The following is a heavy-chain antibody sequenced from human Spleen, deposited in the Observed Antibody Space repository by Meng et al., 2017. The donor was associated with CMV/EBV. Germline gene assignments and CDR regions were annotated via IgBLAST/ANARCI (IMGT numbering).Heavy chain of an antibody. Sequence: GESLKISCAASGFTFSSFGIHWVRQAPGQGLEWMGWINPSSGGTKYAQKFQGTVTMTRDTSISTAYMELSGLTSDDTAVYYCARTTFRAYDYWGQGTLVTVSS. V-gene: IGHV1-2*02. CDR3: ARTTFRAYDY. D-gene: IGHD1-1*01. CDR1: GFTFSSFG. J-gene: IGHJ4*02. CDR2: INPSSGGT.